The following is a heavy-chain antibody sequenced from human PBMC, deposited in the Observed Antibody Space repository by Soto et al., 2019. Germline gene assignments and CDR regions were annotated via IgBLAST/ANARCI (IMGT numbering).Heavy chain of an antibody. V-gene: IGHV3-48*01. CDR2: ISSSSRTI. Sequence: EVQLVESGGGLVQPGGSQRVSCAASGFTFSSYSMNWVRQAPGKGLEWVSYISSSSRTIYCADSVKGRFTISRDNAKNSLYLQMNSLRAEDTAVYYCAREWDGDGYNSGWFDPWGQGTLVTVSS. D-gene: IGHD5-12*01. CDR1: GFTFSSYS. CDR3: AREWDGDGYNSGWFDP. J-gene: IGHJ5*02.